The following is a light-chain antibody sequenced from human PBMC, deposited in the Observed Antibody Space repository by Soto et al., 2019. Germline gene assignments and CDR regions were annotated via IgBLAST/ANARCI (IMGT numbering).Light chain of an antibody. V-gene: IGKV3-20*01. CDR1: QSVSSSY. J-gene: IGKJ5*01. CDR2: GAS. CDR3: QQYARSPLVI. Sequence: EIVLTQSPGTLSLSPGERATLSCRASQSVSSSYLAWYQQKPGQAPRLLIYGASSRATGTPDRFSGSGSGTVFTLTISRLEPEDFAMYYCQQYARSPLVIFGQGTRLEIK.